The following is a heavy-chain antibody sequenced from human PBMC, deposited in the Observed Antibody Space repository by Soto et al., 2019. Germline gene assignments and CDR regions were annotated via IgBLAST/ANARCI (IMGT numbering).Heavy chain of an antibody. CDR3: ASDMVRGVIRYYGMDV. V-gene: IGHV3-66*01. Sequence: PGGSLRLSCAASGFTVSSNYMSWVRQAPGKGLEWVSVIYSGGSTYYADSVKGRFTISRDNSKNTLYLQMNSLRAEDTAVYYCASDMVRGVIRYYGMDVWGQGTTVTVSS. CDR2: IYSGGST. D-gene: IGHD3-10*01. CDR1: GFTVSSNY. J-gene: IGHJ6*02.